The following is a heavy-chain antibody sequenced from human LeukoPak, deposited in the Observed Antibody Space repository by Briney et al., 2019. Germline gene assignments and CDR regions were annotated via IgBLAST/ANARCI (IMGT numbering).Heavy chain of an antibody. CDR2: IKQDGSEK. J-gene: IGHJ4*02. V-gene: IGHV3-7*01. D-gene: IGHD3-3*01. Sequence: GGSLRLSCAASGFTFSSYWMSWVRQAPGKGLEWVANIKQDGSEKYYVDSVKGRFTISRDNAKNSLYLQMNSLRAEDTAVYYCAREMSSNYDFWSGPSYDYWGQGTLVTVSS. CDR1: GFTFSSYW. CDR3: AREMSSNYDFWSGPSYDY.